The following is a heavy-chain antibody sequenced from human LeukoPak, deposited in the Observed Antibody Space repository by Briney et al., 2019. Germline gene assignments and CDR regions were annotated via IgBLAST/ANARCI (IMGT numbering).Heavy chain of an antibody. Sequence: GGSLRLSCAASGFPFSSNHISWVPKAPGKGLEGVSVIYSGGTTYYADSVKGRFTISRDNSKNTVYLQMNSLRVEETAVYYCTRDYWFDPWGQGTLVTVSS. CDR1: GFPFSSNH. J-gene: IGHJ5*02. V-gene: IGHV3-53*01. CDR2: IYSGGTT. CDR3: TRDYWFDP.